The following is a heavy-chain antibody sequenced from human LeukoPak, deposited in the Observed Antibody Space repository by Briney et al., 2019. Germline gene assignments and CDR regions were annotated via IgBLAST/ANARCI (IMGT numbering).Heavy chain of an antibody. Sequence: PRGSLRLSCAASGFTFSSYGMSWVRQAPGKGLEWVSSISDSGGSTFYADSVKGRFTISRDNSKNTLYLQMNSLWAEDTAVYYCAKGGDYGDYDATPFDYWGQGTLVTVSS. CDR2: ISDSGGST. V-gene: IGHV3-23*01. CDR1: GFTFSSYG. CDR3: AKGGDYGDYDATPFDY. D-gene: IGHD4-17*01. J-gene: IGHJ4*02.